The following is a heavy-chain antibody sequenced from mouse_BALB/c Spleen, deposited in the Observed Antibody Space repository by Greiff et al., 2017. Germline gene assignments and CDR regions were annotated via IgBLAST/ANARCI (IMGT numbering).Heavy chain of an antibody. CDR2: IDPFNGGT. CDR1: GYSFTSYY. CDR3: ASSRLLDYWYFDV. V-gene: IGHV1S135*01. Sequence: EVQLQQSGPELMKPGASVKISCKASGYSFTSYYMHWVKQSHGKSLEWIGYIDPFNGGTSYNHKFKGKATLTVDKSSSTAYMHLSSLTSEDSAVYYCASSRLLDYWYFDVWGAGTTGTVAS. J-gene: IGHJ1*01. D-gene: IGHD1-2*01.